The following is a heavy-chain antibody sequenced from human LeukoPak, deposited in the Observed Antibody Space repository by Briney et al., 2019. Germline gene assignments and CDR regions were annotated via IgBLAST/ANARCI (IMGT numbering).Heavy chain of an antibody. V-gene: IGHV4-59*01. CDR3: ARGKDIVVVPD. CDR2: IYYSGST. D-gene: IGHD2-2*01. J-gene: IGHJ3*01. Sequence: SETLSLTCTVSGGSISSYYWSWIRQPPGKGLEWIGYIYYSGSTDYNPSLKSRVTISVDTSKNQFSLKLSSVTAADTAVHYCARGKDIVVVPDWGQGTMVTVSS. CDR1: GGSISSYY.